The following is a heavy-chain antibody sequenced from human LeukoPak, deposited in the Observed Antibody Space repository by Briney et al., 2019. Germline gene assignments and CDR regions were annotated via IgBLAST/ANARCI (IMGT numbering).Heavy chain of an antibody. J-gene: IGHJ4*02. Sequence: PGGSLRLSCAASGFAFSSYGMHWVRQAPGKGLEWVAVISYDGSNKYYADSVKGRFTISRDNSKNTLYLQMNSLRAEDTAIYYCATSYYGSGSFSYRDYWGQGTLVTVSS. CDR2: ISYDGSNK. CDR1: GFAFSSYG. D-gene: IGHD3-10*01. CDR3: ATSYYGSGSFSYRDY. V-gene: IGHV3-30*03.